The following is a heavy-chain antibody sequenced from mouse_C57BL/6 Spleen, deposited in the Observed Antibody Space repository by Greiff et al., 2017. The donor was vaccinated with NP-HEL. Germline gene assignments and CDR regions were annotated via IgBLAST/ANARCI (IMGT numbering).Heavy chain of an antibody. V-gene: IGHV1-64*01. CDR3: EVVAKGYFDY. J-gene: IGHJ2*01. D-gene: IGHD1-1*01. CDR1: GYTFTGYW. Sequence: QVQLQQSGAELMKPGASVKLSCKATGYTFTGYWIEWVKQRPGQGLEWIGMIHPNSGSTNYNEKFKSKATLTVDKSSSTAYMQLSSLTSEDSAVYYCEVVAKGYFDYWGQGTTLTVSS. CDR2: IHPNSGST.